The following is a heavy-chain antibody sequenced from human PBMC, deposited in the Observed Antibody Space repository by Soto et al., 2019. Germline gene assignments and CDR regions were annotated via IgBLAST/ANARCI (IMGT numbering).Heavy chain of an antibody. CDR3: ARGSDSSGPDDEFEI. Sequence: GVSLSLSCSASGLLFSTYSMNWVRPAPGKGLEWVSYISTSTSTIYYADSVKGRFTISRDNAKNSLYLQMNSLRAEDTAVDYCARGSDSSGPDDEFEIGGQGTMVT. D-gene: IGHD3-22*01. V-gene: IGHV3-48*04. CDR1: GLLFSTYS. CDR2: ISTSTSTI. J-gene: IGHJ3*02.